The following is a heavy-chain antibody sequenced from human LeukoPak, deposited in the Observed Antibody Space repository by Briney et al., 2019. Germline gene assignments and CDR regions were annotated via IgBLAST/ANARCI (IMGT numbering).Heavy chain of an antibody. Sequence: GASVKVSCKASGYIFTDYYIHWMRQAPGQGLEWMGWINPNSGGTNYAQKFQGRVTMTRDTSISTAYMELSRLRSDDTAVYYCARDAGRTGDWFDPWGQGTLVTVSS. CDR3: ARDAGRTGDWFDP. CDR2: INPNSGGT. V-gene: IGHV1-2*02. J-gene: IGHJ5*02. D-gene: IGHD3-10*01. CDR1: GYIFTDYY.